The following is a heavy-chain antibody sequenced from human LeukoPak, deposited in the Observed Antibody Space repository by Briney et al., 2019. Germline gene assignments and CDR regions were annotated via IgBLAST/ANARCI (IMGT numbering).Heavy chain of an antibody. V-gene: IGHV4-39*01. CDR2: IYYSGTT. Sequence: PSETLSLTCTVSGGSISSSSYTWGWIRQPPGKGLEWVGTIYYSGTTHYNPSLKSRVTISIDTSKNQFSLKLSSVTAADTAVYFCARRITVAGGWFDPWGQGTLVTVFS. CDR3: ARRITVAGGWFDP. D-gene: IGHD6-19*01. J-gene: IGHJ5*02. CDR1: GGSISSSSYT.